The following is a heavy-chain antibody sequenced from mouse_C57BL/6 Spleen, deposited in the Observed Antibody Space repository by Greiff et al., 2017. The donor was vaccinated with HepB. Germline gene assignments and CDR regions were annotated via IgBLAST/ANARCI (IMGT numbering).Heavy chain of an antibody. Sequence: EESGPGLVKPSQSLSLTCSVTGYSITSGYSWNWIRQFPGNKLEWMGYISYDGSNNYNPSLKNRISITRDTSKNQFFLKLNSVTTEDTATYYCARSNPWFAYWGQGTLVTVSA. CDR2: ISYDGSN. J-gene: IGHJ3*01. CDR3: ARSNPWFAY. CDR1: GYSITSGYS. V-gene: IGHV3-6*01.